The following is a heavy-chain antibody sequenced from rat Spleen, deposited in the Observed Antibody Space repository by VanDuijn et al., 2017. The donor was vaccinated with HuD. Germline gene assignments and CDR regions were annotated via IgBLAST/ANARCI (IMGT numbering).Heavy chain of an antibody. Sequence: EVQLVESDGGLVQPGRSLKLSCAASGFTFSDYDMAWVRQAPKKGLEWVATIIYDGSSTYYRDSVKGRFTISRDNAKSTLYLQMDSLRSEDTATYYCARQNWPYYFDYWGQGVMVTVSS. CDR3: ARQNWPYYFDY. CDR2: IIYDGSST. J-gene: IGHJ2*01. V-gene: IGHV5-7*01. D-gene: IGHD5-1*01. CDR1: GFTFSDYD.